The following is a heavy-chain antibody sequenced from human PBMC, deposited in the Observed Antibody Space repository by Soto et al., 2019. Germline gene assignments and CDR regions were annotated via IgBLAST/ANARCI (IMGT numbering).Heavy chain of an antibody. V-gene: IGHV3-7*04. Sequence: GGSLILSCAASGFTFSRYWMSWVRQAPGKGLEWVANIKEDGSQKWYVDSVKGRFTISRDNAKNSLYLQINSLRAEDTAVYYCARGDYYDSSGPFSDAFDTWGQGTMVTVSS. D-gene: IGHD3-22*01. J-gene: IGHJ3*02. CDR3: ARGDYYDSSGPFSDAFDT. CDR1: GFTFSRYW. CDR2: IKEDGSQK.